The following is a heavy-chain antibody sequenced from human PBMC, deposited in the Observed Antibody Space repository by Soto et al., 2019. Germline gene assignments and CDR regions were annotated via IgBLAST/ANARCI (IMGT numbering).Heavy chain of an antibody. CDR1: SPTFSSYA. V-gene: IGHV1-69*13. CDR3: AAGGYSSGWMDPNYYYGMDV. Sequence: GASVKVSCKASSPTFSSYAISWVRPAPGQGLEWTGGISPIIGTANYEQKFEGRGTSTADESRSTAYNELSSLRSEDTAVFYCAAGGYSSGWMDPNYYYGMDVWGQGTTVTVSS. J-gene: IGHJ6*02. D-gene: IGHD6-19*01. CDR2: ISPIIGTA.